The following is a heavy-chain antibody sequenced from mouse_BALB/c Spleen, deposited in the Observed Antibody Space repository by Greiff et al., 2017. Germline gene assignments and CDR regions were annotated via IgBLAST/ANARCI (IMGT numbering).Heavy chain of an antibody. Sequence: VQLVESGAELAKPGASVKMSCKASGYTFTSYWMHWVKQRPGQGLEWIGYINPSTGYTEYNQKFKDKATLTADKSSSTAYMQLSSLTSEDSAVYYCARVGYGYDYWGQGTTLTVSA. CDR2: INPSTGYT. J-gene: IGHJ2*01. D-gene: IGHD2-2*01. V-gene: IGHV1-7*01. CDR3: ARVGYGYDY. CDR1: GYTFTSYW.